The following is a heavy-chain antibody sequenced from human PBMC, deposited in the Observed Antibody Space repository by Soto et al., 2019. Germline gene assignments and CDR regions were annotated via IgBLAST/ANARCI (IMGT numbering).Heavy chain of an antibody. J-gene: IGHJ4*02. CDR2: ISGSGGST. D-gene: IGHD5-12*01. Sequence: GGSLRLSCAASGFTFSSYAMSWVRQAPGKGLEWVSAISGSGGSTYYADSVKGRFTISRDNSKNTLYLQMNSLRAEDTAVYYCAKVEVVGWNQWLHFGYWGQGTLVTVSS. CDR3: AKVEVVGWNQWLHFGY. V-gene: IGHV3-23*01. CDR1: GFTFSSYA.